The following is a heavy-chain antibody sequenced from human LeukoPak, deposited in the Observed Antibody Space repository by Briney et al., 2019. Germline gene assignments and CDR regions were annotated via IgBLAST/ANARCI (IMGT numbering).Heavy chain of an antibody. CDR1: GYSFTHYW. CDR3: ARRDYGGNFDY. V-gene: IGHV5-51*01. D-gene: IGHD4-23*01. CDR2: IYPGDSDT. Sequence: ESLKITCKVSGYSFTHYWIGWVPQMPGKGLEWMGIIYPGDSDTIYRPSFQGQATISADKSISTAYLQWSSLKASDTAMYYCARRDYGGNFDYWGQGTLVTVSS. J-gene: IGHJ4*02.